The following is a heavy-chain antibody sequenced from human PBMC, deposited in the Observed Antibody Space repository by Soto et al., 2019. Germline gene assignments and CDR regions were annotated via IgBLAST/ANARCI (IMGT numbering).Heavy chain of an antibody. CDR3: ARDMGSAMTTRIFDH. Sequence: QVLVQESGPGLVKPSQTLTLSCTVSGGSVDSGNHYWNWIRQPPGKGLEWIGYIYYGESTYYNPSLKSRATISVDTSQSRFSLRLISVTAADTAVYYCARDMGSAMTTRIFDHWGQGTLVTVSS. CDR2: IYYGEST. J-gene: IGHJ4*02. CDR1: GGSVDSGNHY. D-gene: IGHD4-17*01. V-gene: IGHV4-30-4*01.